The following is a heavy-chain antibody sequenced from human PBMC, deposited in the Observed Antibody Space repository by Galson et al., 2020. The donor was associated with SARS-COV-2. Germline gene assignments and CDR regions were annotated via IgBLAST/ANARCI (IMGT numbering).Heavy chain of an antibody. CDR2: IYPDDFDI. CDR3: ARSVVPAVPSYFDP. D-gene: IGHD2-2*01. CDR1: GYRFNSYW. Sequence: GESLKISCKASGYRFNSYWIGWVRQVPGKGLEWMGIIYPDDFDIRYSPSFQGQATISVDKSVSTAYLQWSSLEASDRAIYYCARSVVPAVPSYFDPWGQGTLVTVSS. J-gene: IGHJ5*02. V-gene: IGHV5-51*01.